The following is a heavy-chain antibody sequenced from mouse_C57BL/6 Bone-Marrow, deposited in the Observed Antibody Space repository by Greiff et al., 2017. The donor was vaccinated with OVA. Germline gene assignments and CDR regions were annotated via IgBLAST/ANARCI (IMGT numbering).Heavy chain of an antibody. D-gene: IGHD1-1*01. V-gene: IGHV1-82*01. Sequence: QVQLKESGPELVKPGASVKISCKASGYAFSSSWMNWVKQRPGKGLEWIGRIYPGDGDTNYNGKFKGKATLTADKSSSTAYMQLSSLTSEDSAVYFCASSYYGRGMDYWGQGTSVTVSS. CDR1: GYAFSSSW. J-gene: IGHJ4*01. CDR2: IYPGDGDT. CDR3: ASSYYGRGMDY.